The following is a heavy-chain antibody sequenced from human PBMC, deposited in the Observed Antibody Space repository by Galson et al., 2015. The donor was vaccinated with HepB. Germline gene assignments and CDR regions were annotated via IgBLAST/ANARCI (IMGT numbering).Heavy chain of an antibody. V-gene: IGHV1-18*01. CDR2: ISANNGNR. D-gene: IGHD4-17*01. CDR3: ARENYFGDYVAFDY. J-gene: IGHJ4*02. Sequence: SVKVSCKAPGYTFTNYGFSWVRQAPGQGLEWMGWISANNGNRNYAQKFRDRVFMTTDTSTSTVYMEVRSLRSDDTAVYYCARENYFGDYVAFDYWGQGTLVTVSS. CDR1: GYTFTNYG.